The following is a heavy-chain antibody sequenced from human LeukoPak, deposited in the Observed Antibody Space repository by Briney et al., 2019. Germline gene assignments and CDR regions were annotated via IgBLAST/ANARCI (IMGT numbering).Heavy chain of an antibody. J-gene: IGHJ4*02. CDR3: AKGNQFRDFDY. Sequence: PGGSLRLSCAASGFTFSSYGMHWVRQAPGKGLEWVAVISYDGSNKYYADSVKGRFTISRDNSKNTLYLEMNSLRAEDTAVFYCAKGNQFRDFDYWGQGTQVTVSS. V-gene: IGHV3-30*18. CDR2: ISYDGSNK. CDR1: GFTFSSYG. D-gene: IGHD5-24*01.